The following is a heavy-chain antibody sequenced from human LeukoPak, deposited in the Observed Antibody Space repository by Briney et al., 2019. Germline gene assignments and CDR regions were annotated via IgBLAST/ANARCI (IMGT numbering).Heavy chain of an antibody. J-gene: IGHJ4*02. V-gene: IGHV1-8*01. Sequence: ASVKVSCKASGYTFTSYDINWVRQATGQGLEWMGWMNPNSGNTGYAQKFQGRVTMTRNTSISTAYMELSSLRSEDTAVYYCARHYGSGGGNGFDYWGQGTLVTVSS. CDR1: GYTFTSYD. CDR3: ARHYGSGGGNGFDY. CDR2: MNPNSGNT. D-gene: IGHD3-10*01.